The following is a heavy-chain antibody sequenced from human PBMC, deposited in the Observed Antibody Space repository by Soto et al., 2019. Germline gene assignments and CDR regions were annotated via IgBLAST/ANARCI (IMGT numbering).Heavy chain of an antibody. Sequence: QVQLVESGGGLVKPGGSLRLSYAASGFTFSGNSMTWIRQAPGKGLEWVSYISNSGTTIYYADSVKGRFTISRDNAKNSLYLQVNSLRAEDTAVYYCATATGSGNYPLLDYWGQGTLVTVSS. CDR2: ISNSGTTI. J-gene: IGHJ4*02. V-gene: IGHV3-11*01. CDR1: GFTFSGNS. D-gene: IGHD3-10*01. CDR3: ATATGSGNYPLLDY.